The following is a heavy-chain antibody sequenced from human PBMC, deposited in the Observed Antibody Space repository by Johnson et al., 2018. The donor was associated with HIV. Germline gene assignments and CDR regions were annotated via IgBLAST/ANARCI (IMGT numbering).Heavy chain of an antibody. Sequence: VQLVESGGGVVRPGGSLRLSCVASGFTLDDYDMSWVRQPPGKGLEWVSAISGSGGSTYYADSVKGRFTISRYNSKNPLYLQMNSLRAEDTAVYYCARVPIPSSGSYYPSSVAFDIWGQGTMVTVSS. J-gene: IGHJ3*02. CDR1: GFTLDDYD. V-gene: IGHV3-23*04. CDR2: ISGSGGST. CDR3: ARVPIPSSGSYYPSSVAFDI. D-gene: IGHD1-26*01.